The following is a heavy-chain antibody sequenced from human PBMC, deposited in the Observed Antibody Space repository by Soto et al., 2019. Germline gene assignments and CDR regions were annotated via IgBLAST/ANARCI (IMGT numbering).Heavy chain of an antibody. D-gene: IGHD5-18*01. V-gene: IGHV1-18*01. Sequence: QAQLVQFGAEVKKPGASVKVSCKASGYTFYSHSISWVRQAPGQGLEWMGRIKADYGNTQYAQKFRGRVTMTTDTSTTTVYMELTNLRSDDTAVYYCARCIQGDYYYGMDVWGQGTTVTVSS. CDR1: GYTFYSHS. J-gene: IGHJ6*02. CDR3: ARCIQGDYYYGMDV. CDR2: IKADYGNT.